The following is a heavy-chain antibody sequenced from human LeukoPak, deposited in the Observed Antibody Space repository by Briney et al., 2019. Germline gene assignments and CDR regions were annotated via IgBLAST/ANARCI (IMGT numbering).Heavy chain of an antibody. J-gene: IGHJ4*02. CDR3: ARGGSFGVDRNDY. V-gene: IGHV3-21*01. Sequence: TGGSLRLSCAASGFTFSSYSMTWVRQAPGKGLDWVSSISSNSRNTYYADSVKGRFTISRDNAKNSLYLQMNSLRVEDTAVYYCARGGSFGVDRNDYWGQGTLVTASS. CDR1: GFTFSSYS. CDR2: ISSNSRNT. D-gene: IGHD3-3*01.